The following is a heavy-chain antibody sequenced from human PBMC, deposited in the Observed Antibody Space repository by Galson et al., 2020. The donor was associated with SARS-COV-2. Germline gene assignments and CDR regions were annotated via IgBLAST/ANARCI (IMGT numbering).Heavy chain of an antibody. D-gene: IGHD4-17*01. J-gene: IGHJ6*02. CDR2: IKSKSYGGTT. Sequence: TGGSLRLSCAASGFIFTNAWMNWVRQVPGKGLEWVGRIKSKSYGGTTDYAAPAKGRFTVTRDDSKATLYLQMNSLKPEDTAVYYCATNYGDYYYGMNVWGQGTTVTVSS. V-gene: IGHV3-15*01. CDR3: ATNYGDYYYGMNV. CDR1: GFIFTNAW.